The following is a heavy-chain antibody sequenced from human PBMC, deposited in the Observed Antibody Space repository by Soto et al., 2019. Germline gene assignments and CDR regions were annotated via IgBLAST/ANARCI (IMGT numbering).Heavy chain of an antibody. V-gene: IGHV4-34*01. D-gene: IGHD3-16*01. J-gene: IGHJ6*03. Sequence: QVQLQQWGAGLLKPSETLSLTCAVYGGSFSGYYWSWIRQPPGKGLEWIGEINHSGSTNYNRSLKSRVTISVDTSKNQFSLKLSSVTAADTAVYYCARGTGRVRSYYYMDVWGKGTTVTVSS. CDR1: GGSFSGYY. CDR3: ARGTGRVRSYYYMDV. CDR2: INHSGST.